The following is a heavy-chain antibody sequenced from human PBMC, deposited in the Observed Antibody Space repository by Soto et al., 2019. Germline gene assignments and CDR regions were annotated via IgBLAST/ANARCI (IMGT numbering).Heavy chain of an antibody. V-gene: IGHV1-18*01. CDR2: ISAYNGNT. CDR1: GYTFTNFG. CDR3: ARGPLVYDSSGYFDY. J-gene: IGHJ4*02. Sequence: ASVKVSCKTSGYTFTNFGLSWVRQAPGQGLEWMGWISAYNGNTNYAQNFQGRVTMTTDTSTSTAYMELRSLRSDDTAVYYCARGPLVYDSSGYFDYWGQGTLVTVSS. D-gene: IGHD3-22*01.